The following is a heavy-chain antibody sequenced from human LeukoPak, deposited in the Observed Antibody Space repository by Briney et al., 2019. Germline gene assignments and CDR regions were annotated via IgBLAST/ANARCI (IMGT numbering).Heavy chain of an antibody. J-gene: IGHJ5*01. V-gene: IGHV3-30*14. CDR3: AREKFDS. Sequence: GGSLRLSCAASGFAFSNFAMHWVRQAPGKGLEWVAVVSYEGTIKYYSDSAKGRFTISRDNSNTLISLQMNDLTTEDTAVYYCAREKFDSWGQGTLVTVSP. CDR1: GFAFSNFA. CDR2: VSYEGTIK.